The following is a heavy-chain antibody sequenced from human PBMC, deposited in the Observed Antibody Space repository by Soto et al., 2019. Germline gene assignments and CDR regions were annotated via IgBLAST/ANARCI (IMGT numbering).Heavy chain of an antibody. V-gene: IGHV3-21*01. Sequence: GGSLRLSCAASGLTFSGYSMNWVRQAPGKGLEWVSTISKSDTYKYYTDSVKGRFTISRDKAKNSLYLQMKSLRDEDTAVYYCARGGFSSNGEKWFDSWGQGTLVTVSS. CDR2: ISKSDTYK. D-gene: IGHD6-13*01. J-gene: IGHJ5*01. CDR3: ARGGFSSNGEKWFDS. CDR1: GLTFSGYS.